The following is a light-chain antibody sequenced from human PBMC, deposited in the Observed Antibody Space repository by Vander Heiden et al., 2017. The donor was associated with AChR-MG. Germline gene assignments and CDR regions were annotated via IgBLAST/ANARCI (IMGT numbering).Light chain of an antibody. Sequence: DIQSTQSPSTLSASVGDRFTIPCRASQSIGTWLAWYQQNQGKSPRLLIYRASNLEAGVPSRFSGSGSGTEFTLTISSRQPDDFGTYYCQQCSSYSDISFGQGTRLEIK. J-gene: IGKJ5*01. CDR1: QSIGTW. CDR2: RAS. V-gene: IGKV1-5*03. CDR3: QQCSSYSDIS.